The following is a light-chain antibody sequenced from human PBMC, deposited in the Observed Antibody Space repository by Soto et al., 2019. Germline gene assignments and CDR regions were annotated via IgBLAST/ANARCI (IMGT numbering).Light chain of an antibody. Sequence: DIQLTQSPSFLSASVGDRVTITCRASEGIGSSLAWYQQKPGNAPKILIYAAATLQGGVPSRFSGSGSGTEFTVTNSIVQPEHFARYYCQHLNGYHGDVTFGGGTKVE. CDR1: EGIGSS. CDR3: QHLNGYHGDVT. CDR2: AAA. V-gene: IGKV1-9*01. J-gene: IGKJ4*01.